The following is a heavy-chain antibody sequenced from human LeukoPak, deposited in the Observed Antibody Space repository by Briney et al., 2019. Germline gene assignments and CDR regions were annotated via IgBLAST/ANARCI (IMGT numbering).Heavy chain of an antibody. V-gene: IGHV4-59*01. CDR2: IYYSGST. D-gene: IGHD3-9*01. J-gene: IGHJ4*02. CDR1: GGSISSYY. CDR3: AGTYYDILGLPDY. Sequence: SETLSLTCTVSGGSISSYYWSWIRQPPGKGLEWIGYIYYSGSTNYNPSLKSRVTISVDTSKNQFSLKLSSVTAADTAVYYCAGTYYDILGLPDYWGQGTLVTVSS.